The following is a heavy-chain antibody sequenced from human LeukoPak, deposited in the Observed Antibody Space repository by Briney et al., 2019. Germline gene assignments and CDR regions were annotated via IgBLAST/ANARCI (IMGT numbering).Heavy chain of an antibody. D-gene: IGHD3-10*01. Sequence: SETLSLTCTVSGGSISSYYWSWIRQPPGKGLEWIGYIYYSGSTNYNPSLKSRVTISVDTSKNQFSLKLSSVTAADTAVYYCARHMSVSYDAFDLWGRGATVTVSS. J-gene: IGHJ3*01. CDR3: ARHMSVSYDAFDL. CDR1: GGSISSYY. CDR2: IYYSGST. V-gene: IGHV4-59*08.